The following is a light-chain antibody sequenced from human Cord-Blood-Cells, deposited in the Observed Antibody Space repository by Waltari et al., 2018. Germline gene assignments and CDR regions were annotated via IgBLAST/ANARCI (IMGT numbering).Light chain of an antibody. J-gene: IGKJ3*01. CDR3: QQYGSSPFT. Sequence: IVLTQSPGTLSLSQGDRATLSCRASQSVSSSYLAWYQQKPGQAPRLLIYGASSRATGIPDRFSGSGSGTDFTLTISRLEPEDFAVYYCQQYGSSPFTVGPGTKVDIK. V-gene: IGKV3-20*01. CDR1: QSVSSSY. CDR2: GAS.